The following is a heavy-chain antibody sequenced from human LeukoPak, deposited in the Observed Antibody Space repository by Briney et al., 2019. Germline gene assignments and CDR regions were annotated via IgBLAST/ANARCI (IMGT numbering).Heavy chain of an antibody. CDR1: GFTFSSYE. Sequence: GGSLRLSCVASGFTFSSYEMNWVRQAPGKGLEGVSYISSSGITIYYADSVKGRFTISRDNARNSLYLQMNSLRAEDTAVYYCARDTYYYDSSGYLVLDYWGQETLVTVSS. CDR3: ARDTYYYDSSGYLVLDY. V-gene: IGHV3-48*03. D-gene: IGHD3-22*01. CDR2: ISSSGITI. J-gene: IGHJ4*02.